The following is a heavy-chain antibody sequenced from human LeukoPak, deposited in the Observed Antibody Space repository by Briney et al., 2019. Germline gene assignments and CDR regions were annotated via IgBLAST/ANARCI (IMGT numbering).Heavy chain of an antibody. Sequence: GESLRISCKGSGYSFTSYWISWVRQMPGKGLEWMGRIDPSDSYTKYSPSFQGHVTISADKSLSTAYLQWSGLRASDTAMYYCARPPAAVVTVGDDYWGQGTLVTVSS. J-gene: IGHJ4*02. D-gene: IGHD2-21*02. V-gene: IGHV5-10-1*01. CDR1: GYSFTSYW. CDR3: ARPPAAVVTVGDDY. CDR2: IDPSDSYT.